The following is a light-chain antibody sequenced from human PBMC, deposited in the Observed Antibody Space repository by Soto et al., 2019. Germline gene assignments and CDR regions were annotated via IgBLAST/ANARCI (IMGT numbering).Light chain of an antibody. CDR3: HQFNSYPFP. J-gene: IGKJ3*01. CDR2: DAS. V-gene: IGKV1-13*02. Sequence: AIQLTQSPSSLSASVGDRVTITCRASQGISSALAWYQQKPGKAPKLLIYDASSLESGVPSRFSGSGSGTDFTLTSSSLQPEDFATYYCHQFNSYPFPVGPGTKVDIK. CDR1: QGISSA.